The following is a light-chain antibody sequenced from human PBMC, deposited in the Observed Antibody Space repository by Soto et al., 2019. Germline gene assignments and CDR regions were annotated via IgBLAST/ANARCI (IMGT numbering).Light chain of an antibody. V-gene: IGKV3-20*01. J-gene: IGKJ1*01. CDR2: GAS. CDR1: QSVSSSY. CDR3: QQYGSSPRT. Sequence: VLTQSPSTLSLSPGERATLSCRASQSVSSSYLAWYQQKPGQAPRLLIYGASSRATGIPDRFSGSGSGTDFTLTISRLEPEDFAVYYCQQYGSSPRTFGQGTKVDNK.